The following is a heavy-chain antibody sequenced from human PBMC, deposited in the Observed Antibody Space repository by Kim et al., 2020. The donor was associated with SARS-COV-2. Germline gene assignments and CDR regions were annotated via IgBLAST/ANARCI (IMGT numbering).Heavy chain of an antibody. V-gene: IGHV3-21*01. CDR1: GFTLSSYS. Sequence: GGSLRLSCAASGFTLSSYSMNWVRQAPGKGLEWVSSISSSSSYIYYADSVKGRFTISRDNAKNSLYLQMNSLRAEDTAVYYCARTLHVGATTPDYWGQGTLVTVSS. J-gene: IGHJ4*02. D-gene: IGHD1-26*01. CDR2: ISSSSSYI. CDR3: ARTLHVGATTPDY.